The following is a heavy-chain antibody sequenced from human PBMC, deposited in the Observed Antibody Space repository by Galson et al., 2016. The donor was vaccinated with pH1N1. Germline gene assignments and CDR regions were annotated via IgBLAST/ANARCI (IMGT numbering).Heavy chain of an antibody. CDR3: ARYRITSSEGYFDF. CDR1: GDSIGTYY. Sequence: ETLSLTCTVSGDSIGTYYWSWIRQSPGKGPEWIGQIHHSGKTGYNPSLEGRLTMSIDTSKSQFSLRLTYVTAADAAVYYCARYRITSSEGYFDFWGQGTRVTVSS. J-gene: IGHJ4*02. CDR2: IHHSGKT. D-gene: IGHD3-16*02. V-gene: IGHV4-59*01.